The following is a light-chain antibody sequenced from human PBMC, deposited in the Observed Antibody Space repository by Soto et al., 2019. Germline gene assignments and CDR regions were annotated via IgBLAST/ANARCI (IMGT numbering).Light chain of an antibody. Sequence: EIVMTQSPATLSLSPGERATLSCRASQSVRSSYLAWYQQKPGQAPRLLIYGASSRATGIPDRFSGSGSGTDFTLTISRLEPEDFAVYYCQQYGTSPVTFGPGTKVDIK. CDR3: QQYGTSPVT. J-gene: IGKJ3*01. CDR2: GAS. V-gene: IGKV3-20*01. CDR1: QSVRSSY.